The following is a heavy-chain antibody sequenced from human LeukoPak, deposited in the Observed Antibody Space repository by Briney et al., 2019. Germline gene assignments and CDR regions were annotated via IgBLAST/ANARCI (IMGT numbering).Heavy chain of an antibody. CDR3: ARRNAMDV. Sequence: GGSLRLSCAASGFTVSSTYMSWVRQAPGKGLEWVSVIYSDGNTFYADSVKGRFTSSRDDAKSSLYLQMNSLRAEDTAVYYCARRNAMDVWGQGTTVIVFS. CDR1: GFTVSSTY. CDR2: IYSDGNT. V-gene: IGHV3-53*01. J-gene: IGHJ6*02.